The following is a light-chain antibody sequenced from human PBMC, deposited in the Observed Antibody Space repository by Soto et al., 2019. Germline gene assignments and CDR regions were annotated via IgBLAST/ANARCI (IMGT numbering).Light chain of an antibody. V-gene: IGLV3-21*02. Sequence: SYELTQPPSMSVAPGQTASIPCGGANIGRKSVHWYQQRPGQAPVLVVFDDNDRPSGIPERFSGSNSGNTATLTISRVEAGDMADYYCQVWDTSSDLVVFGGGTKVTVL. J-gene: IGLJ2*01. CDR3: QVWDTSSDLVV. CDR1: NIGRKS. CDR2: DDN.